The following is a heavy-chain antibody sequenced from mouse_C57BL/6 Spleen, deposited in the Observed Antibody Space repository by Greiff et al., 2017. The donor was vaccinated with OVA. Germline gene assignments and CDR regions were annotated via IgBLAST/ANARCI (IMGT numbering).Heavy chain of an antibody. D-gene: IGHD1-3*01. Sequence: EVQLQQSGPELVKPGASVKISCKASGYTFTDYYVNWVKQSHGKSLEWIGDINPNNGGTSYNQKFKGKATLTVDKSSSTAYMELRSLTSEDSAVYYCARGGVGRNFDYWGQGTTLTVSS. CDR3: ARGGVGRNFDY. CDR1: GYTFTDYY. V-gene: IGHV1-26*01. J-gene: IGHJ2*01. CDR2: INPNNGGT.